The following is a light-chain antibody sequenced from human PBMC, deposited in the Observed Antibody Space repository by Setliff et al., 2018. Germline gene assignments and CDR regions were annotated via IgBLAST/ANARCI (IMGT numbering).Light chain of an antibody. J-gene: IGLJ2*01. CDR2: DVS. CDR1: SSDVGGYNY. V-gene: IGLV2-14*03. CDR3: SSYTSSRTVT. Sequence: QSALTQPASVSGSPGQSITISCTGTSSDVGGYNYVSWYQRHPGEAPKLLIYDVSNRPSGVSNRFSGPKSGNTASLTISGLQAEDEADYFCSSYTSSRTVTFGGGTKGTVL.